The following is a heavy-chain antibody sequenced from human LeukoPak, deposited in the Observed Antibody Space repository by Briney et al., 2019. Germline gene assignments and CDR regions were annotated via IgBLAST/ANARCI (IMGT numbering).Heavy chain of an antibody. J-gene: IGHJ4*02. CDR1: GFTFSSYS. V-gene: IGHV3-21*01. Sequence: GGPLRLSCAASGFTFSSYSMNWVRQAPGKGLEWVSSISSSSSYIYYADSVKVRFTISRDNAKNSLYLQMNSLRAEDTAVYYCARDGLGYSSGWDFDYWGQGTLVTVSS. D-gene: IGHD6-19*01. CDR2: ISSSSSYI. CDR3: ARDGLGYSSGWDFDY.